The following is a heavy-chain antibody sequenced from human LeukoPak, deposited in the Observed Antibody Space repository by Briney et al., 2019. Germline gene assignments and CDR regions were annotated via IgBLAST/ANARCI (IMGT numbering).Heavy chain of an antibody. D-gene: IGHD1-1*01. J-gene: IGHJ4*02. V-gene: IGHV3-23*01. CDR3: ARDSNLFGTDFDY. CDR1: GFTFSSYA. Sequence: GGSLRLSCAASGFTFSSYAMSWVRQAPGKGLEWVSAISGSGGSTYYADSVKGRFTISRDNAKNSLYLQMNSLRAEDTAVYYCARDSNLFGTDFDYWGQGTLVTVSS. CDR2: ISGSGGST.